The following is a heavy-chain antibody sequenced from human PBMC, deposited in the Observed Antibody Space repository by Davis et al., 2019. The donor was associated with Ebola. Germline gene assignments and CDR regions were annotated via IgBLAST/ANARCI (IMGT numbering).Heavy chain of an antibody. CDR2: INYSGST. D-gene: IGHD2-2*01. CDR3: ARHPAYQLLPTDDAFDI. J-gene: IGHJ3*02. CDR1: GGSIGGHY. V-gene: IGHV4-59*08. Sequence: PSETLSLTCTVSGGSIGGHYWSWIRQSPGKGLEWIGYINYSGSTNYNPSLKSRVTISVGTSKNQFSLKVSSVTAADTAVYYCARHPAYQLLPTDDAFDIWGQGTMVTVSS.